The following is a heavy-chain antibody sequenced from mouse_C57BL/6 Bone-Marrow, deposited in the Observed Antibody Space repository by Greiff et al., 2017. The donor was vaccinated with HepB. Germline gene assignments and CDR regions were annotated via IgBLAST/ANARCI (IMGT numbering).Heavy chain of an antibody. CDR2: INPNYGTT. J-gene: IGHJ3*01. Sequence: LMESGPELVKPGASVKISCKASGYSFTDYNMNWVKQSNGKSLEWIGVINPNYGTTSYNQKFKGKATLTVDQSSSTAYMQLNSLTSEDSAVYYCASGGGYDYDEFAYWGQGTLVTVSA. V-gene: IGHV1-39*01. CDR1: GYSFTDYN. D-gene: IGHD2-4*01. CDR3: ASGGGYDYDEFAY.